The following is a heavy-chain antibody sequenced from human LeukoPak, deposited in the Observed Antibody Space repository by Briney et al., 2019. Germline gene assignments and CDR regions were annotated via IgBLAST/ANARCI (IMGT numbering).Heavy chain of an antibody. D-gene: IGHD5-18*01. V-gene: IGHV4-34*01. CDR1: GGSFSGYY. J-gene: IGHJ5*02. CDR2: IYHTGST. Sequence: PSETLSLTCAVYGGSFSGYYWGWIRQPPGRGLEWIGNIYHTGSTYYNPSLKSRVTISIDTSKNQFSLKLSSVTAADTAVYFCARLTTAAYSSGYDHNWFDPWGQGALVTVSS. CDR3: ARLTTAAYSSGYDHNWFDP.